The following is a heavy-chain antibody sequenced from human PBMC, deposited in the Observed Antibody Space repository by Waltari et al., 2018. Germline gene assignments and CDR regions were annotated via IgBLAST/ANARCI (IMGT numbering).Heavy chain of an antibody. V-gene: IGHV4-39*01. CDR3: ARLGVWCGEVGSDY. D-gene: IGHD3-10*01. CDR1: GGSISSSSYY. J-gene: IGHJ4*02. CDR2: IYYNGRT. Sequence: QLQLQESGPGLVKPSETLSLTCTVSGGSISSSSYYWGWIRQPPGKGLEWIGSIYYNGRTYYSPALKSRVTISVDTSKNQFSLKLSSVTAADTAVYYCARLGVWCGEVGSDYWGQGTLVTVSS.